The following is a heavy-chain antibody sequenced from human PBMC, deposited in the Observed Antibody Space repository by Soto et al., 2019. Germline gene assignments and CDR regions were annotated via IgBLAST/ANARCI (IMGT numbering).Heavy chain of an antibody. CDR1: GGTFSSYA. J-gene: IGHJ4*02. CDR2: IIPIFGTA. V-gene: IGHV1-69*01. CDR3: ARWVRITMVRGVISPLGD. D-gene: IGHD3-10*01. Sequence: QVQLVQSGAEVKKPGSSVKVSCKASGGTFSSYAISWVRQAPGQGLEWMGGIIPIFGTANYAQKFQGRVTITADESTSPAYRELSSLRSEDTAVYYCARWVRITMVRGVISPLGDWGQGTLVTVSS.